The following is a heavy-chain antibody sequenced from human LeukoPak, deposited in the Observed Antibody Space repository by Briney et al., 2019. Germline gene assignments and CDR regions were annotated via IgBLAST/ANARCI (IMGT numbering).Heavy chain of an antibody. CDR3: ARSTVTTLDWYFDL. Sequence: PSETLSLTCAVSGYSISSGYYWGWIRQPPGKGLERIGSIYHSGSTYYNPSLKSRVTISVDTSKNQFSPKLSSVTAADTAVYYCARSTVTTLDWYFDLWGRGTLVTVSS. V-gene: IGHV4-38-2*01. J-gene: IGHJ2*01. D-gene: IGHD4-17*01. CDR1: GYSISSGYY. CDR2: IYHSGST.